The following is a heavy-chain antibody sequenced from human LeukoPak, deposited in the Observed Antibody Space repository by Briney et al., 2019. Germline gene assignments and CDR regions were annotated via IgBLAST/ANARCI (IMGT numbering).Heavy chain of an antibody. J-gene: IGHJ4*02. CDR3: ARHPPLRSMDQGIDY. Sequence: SETLSLTCTVSGGSISGSSNYWAWIRQPPGKGLEWIGSIYYSGNTYYNASLKSRVTMSVDTSKNQFSLKLSSVTAADTAVYYCARHPPLRSMDQGIDYWGQGTLVTVSS. V-gene: IGHV4-39*01. CDR2: IYYSGNT. CDR1: GGSISGSSNY. D-gene: IGHD3-10*01.